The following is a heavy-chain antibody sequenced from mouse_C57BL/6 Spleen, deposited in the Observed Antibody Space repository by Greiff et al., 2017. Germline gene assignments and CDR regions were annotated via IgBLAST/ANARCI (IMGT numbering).Heavy chain of an antibody. CDR3: AAYCGSS. V-gene: IGHV3-6*01. CDR2: ISYDGST. CDR1: GYSITSGYY. Sequence: ESGPGLVKPSQSLSLTCSVTGYSITSGYYWNWIRQFPGNKLEWMGYISYDGSTNYNPSLKNRTSITRDTSTNQFFLKWNTVDTWDTASSYRAAYCGSSWGTGTTVTVSA. J-gene: IGHJ1*03. D-gene: IGHD1-1*01.